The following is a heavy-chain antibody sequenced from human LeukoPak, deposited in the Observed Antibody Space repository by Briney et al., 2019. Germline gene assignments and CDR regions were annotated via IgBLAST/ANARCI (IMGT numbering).Heavy chain of an antibody. CDR3: ARPNGDYYNWFDP. CDR1: GYTFTGYY. J-gene: IGHJ5*02. V-gene: IGHV1-2*02. D-gene: IGHD4-17*01. CDR2: INTNSGDT. Sequence: RASVKVSCKASGYTFTGYYIHWVRQAPGQGLAWMGWINTNSGDTNYAQKFQDRVTLTRDTSISTAYMEVTNLRSDDTAVYYCARPNGDYYNWFDPWGQGTLVTVSS.